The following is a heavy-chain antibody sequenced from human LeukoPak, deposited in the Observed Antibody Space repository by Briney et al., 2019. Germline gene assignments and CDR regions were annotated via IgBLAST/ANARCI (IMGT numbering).Heavy chain of an antibody. J-gene: IGHJ4*02. D-gene: IGHD3-10*01. V-gene: IGHV4-59*01. Sequence: PSETLSLTCTVSGGSISSYYWTWIRQPPGKGLEGIGYIYYSGSSNYNPPLKSRVTMSVDTSKNQFSLKLTAVTAADTAVYYCASGTYGSDYWGQGTLVTVSS. CDR1: GGSISSYY. CDR2: IYYSGSS. CDR3: ASGTYGSDY.